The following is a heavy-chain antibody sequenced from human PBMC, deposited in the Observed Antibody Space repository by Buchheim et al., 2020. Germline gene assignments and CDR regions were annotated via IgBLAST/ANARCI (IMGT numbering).Heavy chain of an antibody. CDR2: IYYSGST. J-gene: IGHJ5*02. CDR3: ARFVGSSSWYSYDP. CDR1: GGSISSSSYY. Sequence: QLQLQESGPGLVKPSETLSLTCTVSGGSISSSSYYWGWIRQPPGKGLEWIGSIYYSGSTYYYPSLKSRVTISVATTKHQFSLKLSSVTAADTAVYYCARFVGSSSWYSYDPWGQGTL. V-gene: IGHV4-39*01. D-gene: IGHD6-13*01.